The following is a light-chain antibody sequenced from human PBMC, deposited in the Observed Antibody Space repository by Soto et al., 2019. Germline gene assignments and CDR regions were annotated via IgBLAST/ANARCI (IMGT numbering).Light chain of an antibody. CDR2: ANS. CDR3: QSYENSLRV. Sequence: QSVLTQPPSVSGAPGQRVTISCTGSSSNIGAGYDVHWYQQLPGTAPKLLIYANSNRPSGVPDRFSGSKSGTSASLAITGLQAEDEADYYCQSYENSLRVFGGGTKLTVL. J-gene: IGLJ2*01. CDR1: SSNIGAGYD. V-gene: IGLV1-40*01.